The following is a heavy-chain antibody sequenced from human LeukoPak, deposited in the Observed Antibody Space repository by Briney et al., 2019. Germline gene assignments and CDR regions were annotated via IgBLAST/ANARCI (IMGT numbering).Heavy chain of an antibody. Sequence: ASVKVSCKASGYSFTSYAMHWVRQAPGQRLEWMGWINAGNGNTKYSQKFQGRVTITRDTSASTAYMELSSLRSEDTAVYYCAGVFMRLRLGELSYWGQGTLVTVSS. CDR2: INAGNGNT. CDR1: GYSFTSYA. D-gene: IGHD3-16*02. CDR3: AGVFMRLRLGELSY. J-gene: IGHJ4*02. V-gene: IGHV1-3*01.